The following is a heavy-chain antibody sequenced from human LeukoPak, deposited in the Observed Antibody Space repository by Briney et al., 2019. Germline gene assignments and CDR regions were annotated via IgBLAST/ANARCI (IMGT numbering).Heavy chain of an antibody. CDR3: AAPTVSSRWAVAHAFDI. CDR1: GGTFSSYA. Sequence: GASVKVSCTASGGTFSSYAISWVRQAPGQGLEWMGGIIPIFGTANYAQKFQGRVTITADESTSTAYMELSSLRSEDTAVYYCAAPTVSSRWAVAHAFDIWGQGTMVTVSS. CDR2: IIPIFGTA. D-gene: IGHD6-19*01. J-gene: IGHJ3*02. V-gene: IGHV1-69*01.